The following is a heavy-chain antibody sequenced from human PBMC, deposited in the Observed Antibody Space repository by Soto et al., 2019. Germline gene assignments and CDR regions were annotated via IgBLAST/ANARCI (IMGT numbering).Heavy chain of an antibody. CDR2: IYFTGNT. D-gene: IGHD3-9*01. V-gene: IGHV4-39*01. Sequence: SETLSLTCSASGGSITSSSHFWGWVRQPPGKGLEWIGTIYFTGNTYYTPSLKSRLTMSIDTSKNEFSLRLNSVTAADTVVYYCAGQTFTIAASSYGRSNWFDPWGPGTLVTVSS. CDR1: GGSITSSSHF. J-gene: IGHJ5*02. CDR3: AGQTFTIAASSYGRSNWFDP.